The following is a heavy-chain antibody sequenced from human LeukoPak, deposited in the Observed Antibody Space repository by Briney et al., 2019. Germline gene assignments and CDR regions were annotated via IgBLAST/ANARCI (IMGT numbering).Heavy chain of an antibody. CDR3: ARDLVAVAGNWFDP. CDR1: GYTFTSYA. V-gene: IGHV1-69*13. CDR2: IIPIFGTA. D-gene: IGHD6-19*01. Sequence: GASVKVSCKASGYTFTSYAISWVRQAPGQGLEWMGGIIPIFGTANYAQKFQGRVTITADESTSTAYMELSSLRSEDTAVYYCARDLVAVAGNWFDPWGQGTLVTVSS. J-gene: IGHJ5*02.